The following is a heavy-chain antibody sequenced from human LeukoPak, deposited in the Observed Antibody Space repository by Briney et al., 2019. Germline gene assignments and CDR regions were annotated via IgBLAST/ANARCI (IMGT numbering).Heavy chain of an antibody. CDR1: GFTFSNYA. V-gene: IGHV3-23*01. Sequence: GGSLRLSCAASGFTFSNYAMSWVRQAPGKGLEWVSGISGRGGSTYYADSVKGRFTISRDNSTNTLSLQMNSLRAEDTAVYYCAKADLATVTTPFDYWGQGTLVTVSS. CDR3: AKADLATVTTPFDY. D-gene: IGHD4-17*01. J-gene: IGHJ4*02. CDR2: ISGRGGST.